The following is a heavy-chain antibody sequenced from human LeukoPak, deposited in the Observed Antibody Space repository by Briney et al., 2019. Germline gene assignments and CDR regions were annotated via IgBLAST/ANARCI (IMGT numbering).Heavy chain of an antibody. CDR1: GDSISSGSYY. CDR3: ASRHSKQQPYYYYMDI. CDR2: IYSNGDT. D-gene: IGHD6-13*01. Sequence: SETLSLTCTVSGDSISSGSYYWSWIRQPAGKGLEWIGRIYSNGDTKFNPSLKSRVTISLDTSKNQFSLKLSSATAADAAVYYCASRHSKQQPYYYYMDIWGKGTTVTVSS. V-gene: IGHV4-61*02. J-gene: IGHJ6*03.